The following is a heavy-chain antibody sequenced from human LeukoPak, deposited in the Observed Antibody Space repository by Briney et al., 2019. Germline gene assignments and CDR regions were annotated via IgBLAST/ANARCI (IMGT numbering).Heavy chain of an antibody. D-gene: IGHD6-6*01. CDR1: GFTFSSYP. CDR3: ARDSSHYLGSSDY. Sequence: GGSLRLSCAASGFTFSSYPMSWVRQAPGKGLEWVSVISESGDVTHYADSMKGRFTISRDNTKNTLNLQMNGLRDEDTAIYYCARDSSHYLGSSDYWGQGALVTVSS. V-gene: IGHV3-23*01. CDR2: ISESGDVT. J-gene: IGHJ4*02.